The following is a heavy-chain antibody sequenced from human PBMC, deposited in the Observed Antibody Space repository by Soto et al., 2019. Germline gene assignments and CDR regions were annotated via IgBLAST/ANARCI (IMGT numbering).Heavy chain of an antibody. D-gene: IGHD5-18*01. J-gene: IGHJ5*02. CDR2: IYYSGST. Sequence: PSETLSLTCTVSGGSISSGDYYWSWIRQPPGKVLEWIGYIYYSGSTYYNPSLKSRVTISVDTSKNQFSLKLSSVTAGATAVYYCARVGGVTAMGDNWFDPWGQGTLVTVS. V-gene: IGHV4-30-4*01. CDR3: ARVGGVTAMGDNWFDP. CDR1: GGSISSGDYY.